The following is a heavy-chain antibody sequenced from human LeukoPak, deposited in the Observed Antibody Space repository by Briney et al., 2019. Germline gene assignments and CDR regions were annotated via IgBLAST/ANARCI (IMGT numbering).Heavy chain of an antibody. Sequence: GASVKVSCKASGYTFTGYYMHWVRQAPGQGLEWMGRINPNSGGTNYAQKFQGRVTMTRDTSISTAYMELSRLRSDDTAVYYCATTGIFGGAKGYFDYWGQGTLVTVSS. CDR2: INPNSGGT. V-gene: IGHV1-2*06. J-gene: IGHJ4*02. CDR1: GYTFTGYY. CDR3: ATTGIFGGAKGYFDY. D-gene: IGHD3-3*01.